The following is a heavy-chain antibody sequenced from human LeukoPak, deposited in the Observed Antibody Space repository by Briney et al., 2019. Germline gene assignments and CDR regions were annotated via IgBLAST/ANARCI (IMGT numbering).Heavy chain of an antibody. CDR3: AKEGRYCSSTSCYTGSFDY. Sequence: GGSLRLSCAASGFTFSSYGMHWVRQAPGKGLEWVAFIRYDGSNKYYADSVKGRFTISRDNSKNTLYLQMNSLRAEDTAVYYCAKEGRYCSSTSCYTGSFDYWGQGTLVTVSS. J-gene: IGHJ4*02. V-gene: IGHV3-30*02. CDR2: IRYDGSNK. D-gene: IGHD2-2*02. CDR1: GFTFSSYG.